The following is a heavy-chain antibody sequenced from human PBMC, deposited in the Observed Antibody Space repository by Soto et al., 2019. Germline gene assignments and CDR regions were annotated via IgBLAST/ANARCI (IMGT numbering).Heavy chain of an antibody. CDR1: GFTFSRHA. V-gene: IGHV3-23*01. J-gene: IGHJ5*02. CDR3: SKGKYCVSGSGPWGVYWFDP. Sequence: EVQLLESGGGLVQPGGSLRLSCAASGFTFSRHAMSWVRQAPGKGLEWVSSIGGAGVSTAYADSVKGRFTISRDNSKNTLYLQMNSLRAEATAVYYCSKGKYCVSGSGPWGVYWFDPWGQGTLVTGSS. D-gene: IGHD2-21*01. CDR2: IGGAGVST.